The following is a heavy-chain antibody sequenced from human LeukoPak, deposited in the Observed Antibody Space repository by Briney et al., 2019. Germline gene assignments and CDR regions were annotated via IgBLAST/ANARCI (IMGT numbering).Heavy chain of an antibody. CDR2: IIPIFGTA. Sequence: GASVKVSCKASGGTFSTYAISWVRQAPGQGLEWMGGIIPIFGTANYAQKFQGRVTITTDESTRTAYMELSSLTSEDTAVYYCARVPPYNNYYYYYLDVWGKGTTVTVSS. V-gene: IGHV1-69*05. CDR3: ARVPPYNNYYYYYLDV. J-gene: IGHJ6*03. D-gene: IGHD5-24*01. CDR1: GGTFSTYA.